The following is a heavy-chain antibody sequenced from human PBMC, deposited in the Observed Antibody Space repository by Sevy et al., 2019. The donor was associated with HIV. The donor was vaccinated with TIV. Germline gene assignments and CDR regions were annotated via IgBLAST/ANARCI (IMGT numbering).Heavy chain of an antibody. J-gene: IGHJ3*02. CDR2: VSFDGGSK. D-gene: IGHD3-16*01. V-gene: IGHV3-30-3*01. CDR3: VRERARSITFDI. Sequence: GESLKISCEASGFTFNNFPIHWVRQAPGKGLEWVAVVSFDGGSKYYADSVRGRFTVSRDNSKNTVYLQLNSLRAEDTDVYYCVRERARSITFDIWGQGTLVTVSS. CDR1: GFTFNNFP.